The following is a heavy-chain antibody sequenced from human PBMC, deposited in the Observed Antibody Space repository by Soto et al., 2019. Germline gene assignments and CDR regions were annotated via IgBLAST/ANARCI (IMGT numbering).Heavy chain of an antibody. D-gene: IGHD6-13*01. CDR3: AKDDQVGSSWSDLDY. Sequence: GGSLRLSCAASGFTFSSYAMSWVRQAPGKGLEWVSAISGSGGSTYYADSVKGRFTISRDNSKNTLYLQMNSLRAEDTAVYYCAKDDQVGSSWSDLDYWGQGTLVTVSS. CDR1: GFTFSSYA. CDR2: ISGSGGST. V-gene: IGHV3-23*01. J-gene: IGHJ4*02.